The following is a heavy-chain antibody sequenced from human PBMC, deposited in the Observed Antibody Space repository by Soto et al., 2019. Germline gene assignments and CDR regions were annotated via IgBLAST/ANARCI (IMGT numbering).Heavy chain of an antibody. V-gene: IGHV3-23*01. Sequence: EVQLLESGGGVVQRGGSLRLSCAASGFTVNSHAMSWVRQALGKGLEWVASTSGSGDGTYYGDSVKGRFTISRDSSGSTLYLQMNNLRREDTAVYSCTKSRRGILMVYGFSGMDVWGQGATVTVSS. D-gene: IGHD2-8*01. CDR1: GFTVNSHA. CDR3: TKSRRGILMVYGFSGMDV. J-gene: IGHJ6*02. CDR2: TSGSGDGT.